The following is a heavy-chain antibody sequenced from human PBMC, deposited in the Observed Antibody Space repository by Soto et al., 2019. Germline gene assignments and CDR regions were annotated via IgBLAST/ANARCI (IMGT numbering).Heavy chain of an antibody. J-gene: IGHJ3*02. V-gene: IGHV3-23*01. CDR1: GFTFSSYA. Sequence: EVQLLESGGGLVQPGGSLRLSCAASGFTFSSYAMSWVRQAPGKGLEWVSAISGSGGSTYYADSVKGRFTISRDNSKNALYLPMNSLRAEDTAVYYCAKATYDDVWSGGYDGDSAFDIWGRGTMVTVSS. CDR2: ISGSGGST. CDR3: AKATYDDVWSGGYDGDSAFDI. D-gene: IGHD3-3*01.